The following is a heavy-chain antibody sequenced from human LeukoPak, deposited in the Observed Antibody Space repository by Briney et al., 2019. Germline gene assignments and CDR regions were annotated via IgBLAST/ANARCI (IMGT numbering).Heavy chain of an antibody. Sequence: SETLSLTCTVSGGSISSGGYYWSWIRQQPGKGLEWSGYIYYSGSTYYNPSLKSRVTISVDTSKNQFSLKLSSVTAADTAVYYCARVVYGSGSYLDDAFDIWGQGTMVTVSS. CDR1: GGSISSGGYY. CDR2: IYYSGST. CDR3: ARVVYGSGSYLDDAFDI. J-gene: IGHJ3*02. D-gene: IGHD3-10*01. V-gene: IGHV4-31*03.